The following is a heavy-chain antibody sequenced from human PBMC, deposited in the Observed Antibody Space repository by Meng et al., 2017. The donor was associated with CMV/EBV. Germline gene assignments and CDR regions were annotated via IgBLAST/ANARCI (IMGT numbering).Heavy chain of an antibody. CDR1: GFTFSSYS. CDR3: ASFGYLVGGYGMDV. Sequence: GESLKISCAASGFTFSSYSMNWVRQAPGKGLEWVSSISSSSSYIYYADSVKGRFTISRDNAKNSLYPQMNSLRAEDTAVYYCASFGYLVGGYGMDVWGQGTTVTVSS. D-gene: IGHD3-16*01. J-gene: IGHJ6*02. CDR2: ISSSSSYI. V-gene: IGHV3-21*01.